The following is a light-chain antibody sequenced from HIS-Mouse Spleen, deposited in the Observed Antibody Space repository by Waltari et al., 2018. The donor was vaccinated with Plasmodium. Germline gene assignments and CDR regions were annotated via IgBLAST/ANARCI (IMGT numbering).Light chain of an antibody. CDR3: QQYYSFPRT. Sequence: AIWMTQSPSFLSSSSADKFTIICRMSQGISSYLSWYQKKPGKAPELLLYAASTLQSGVPSRFSGSGSGKDFTLTISCLQSEDFATYYCQQYYSFPRTFGQGTKVEIK. J-gene: IGKJ1*01. V-gene: IGKV1D-8*02. CDR1: QGISSY. CDR2: AAS.